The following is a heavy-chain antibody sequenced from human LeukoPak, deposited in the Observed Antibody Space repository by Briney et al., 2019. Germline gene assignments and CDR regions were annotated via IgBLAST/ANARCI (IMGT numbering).Heavy chain of an antibody. Sequence: SETLSLTCSVSGGSMSSCYWTWVRQPPGKGLEWIGYIYYSGSTNYNPSLKSRVTISIDTSKSQFSLRLNSVTAADTAVYYCARMSYDVLTGNYHVFDYWGQGTLVTVSS. J-gene: IGHJ4*02. CDR3: ARMSYDVLTGNYHVFDY. CDR1: GGSMSSCY. D-gene: IGHD3-9*01. CDR2: IYYSGST. V-gene: IGHV4-59*01.